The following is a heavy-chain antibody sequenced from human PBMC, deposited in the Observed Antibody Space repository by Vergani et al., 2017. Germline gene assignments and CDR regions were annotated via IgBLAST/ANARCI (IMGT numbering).Heavy chain of an antibody. V-gene: IGHV4-34*01. CDR3: ARAYYGSGSYYMDV. D-gene: IGHD3-10*01. CDR1: GGSFSGYY. J-gene: IGHJ6*03. CDR2: INHSGST. Sequence: QVQLQQWGAGLLKPSETLSLTCAVYGGSFSGYYWSWIRQPPGKGLEWIGEINHSGSTNYNPSLKSRVTRSVDTSKNQFSLKLSSVTAADTAVYCCARAYYGSGSYYMDVWGKGTTVTVSS.